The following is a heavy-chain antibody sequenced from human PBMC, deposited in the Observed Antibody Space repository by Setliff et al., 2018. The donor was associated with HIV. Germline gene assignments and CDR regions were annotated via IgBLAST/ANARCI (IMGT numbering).Heavy chain of an antibody. V-gene: IGHV4-34*01. CDR1: GGSFSGYY. Sequence: LSLTCAVYGGSFSGYYWSWIRQPPGKGLEWIGEINHSGSTNYNPSLKSRVTISVDTSKNQFSLNLNSVTAADTAVYYCVRGPHTSSWYGGYAFDIWGQGTMVTVS. J-gene: IGHJ3*02. D-gene: IGHD6-13*01. CDR2: INHSGST. CDR3: VRGPHTSSWYGGYAFDI.